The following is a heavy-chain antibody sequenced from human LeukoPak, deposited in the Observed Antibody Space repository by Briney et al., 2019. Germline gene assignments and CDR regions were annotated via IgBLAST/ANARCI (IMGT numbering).Heavy chain of an antibody. CDR3: ARGKNYDFWSGSNVMADYYYYMDV. Sequence: SETLSLTCAVYGGSFSGYYWSWIRQPPGKGLEWIGEINHSGSINYTPSLKSRATISVDTSKNQFSLKLSSVTAADTAVYYCARGKNYDFWSGSNVMADYYYYMDVWGKGTTVTASS. J-gene: IGHJ6*03. D-gene: IGHD3-3*01. V-gene: IGHV4-34*01. CDR2: INHSGSI. CDR1: GGSFSGYY.